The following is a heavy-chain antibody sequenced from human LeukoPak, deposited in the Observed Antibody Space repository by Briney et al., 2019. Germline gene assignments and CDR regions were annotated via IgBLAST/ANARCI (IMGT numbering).Heavy chain of an antibody. Sequence: SETLSLTCAVYGGSFSGYYWSWIRQPPGKGLEWIGEINHSGSTNYNPSLKSRVTISVDTSKNQFSLKLSSVTAADTAVYYCARRPGIAAAGLSDYWGQGTLVTVSS. CDR2: INHSGST. CDR3: ARRPGIAAAGLSDY. J-gene: IGHJ4*02. CDR1: GGSFSGYY. V-gene: IGHV4-34*01. D-gene: IGHD6-13*01.